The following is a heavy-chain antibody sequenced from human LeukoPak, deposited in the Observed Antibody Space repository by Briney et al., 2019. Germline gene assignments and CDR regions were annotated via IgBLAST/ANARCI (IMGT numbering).Heavy chain of an antibody. V-gene: IGHV3-23*01. D-gene: IGHD2-8*01. CDR3: AKTQGVLMVYAIRY. J-gene: IGHJ4*02. CDR2: ISGSGGST. Sequence: GGSLRLSCAASGFTFSNAWMSWVRQAPGKGLEWVSAISGSGGSTYYADSVKGRFTISRDNSKNTLYLQMNSLRAEDTAVYYCAKTQGVLMVYAIRYWGQGTLVTVSS. CDR1: GFTFSNAW.